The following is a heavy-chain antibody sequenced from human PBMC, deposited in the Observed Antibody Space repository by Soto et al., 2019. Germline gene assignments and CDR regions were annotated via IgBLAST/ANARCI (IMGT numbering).Heavy chain of an antibody. J-gene: IGHJ4*02. Sequence: RPSETLSVTCTVSGGSISSGGYYWSWIRQHPGKGLEWIGYIYYSGSTYYNPSLKSRVTISVDTSKNQFSLKLSSVTAADTAVYYCARGGMATITSRRRGYYFDYWGQGTLVTVS. CDR1: GGSISSGGYY. V-gene: IGHV4-31*03. CDR3: ARGGMATITSRRRGYYFDY. CDR2: IYYSGST. D-gene: IGHD5-12*01.